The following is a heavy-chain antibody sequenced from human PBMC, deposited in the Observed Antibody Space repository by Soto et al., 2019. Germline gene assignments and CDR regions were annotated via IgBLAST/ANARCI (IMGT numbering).Heavy chain of an antibody. D-gene: IGHD1-1*01. CDR3: ARDNSAANGVLDH. J-gene: IGHJ4*02. Sequence: ASVKVSCKASGYTFTNYYLHWVRQAPGQGLEWVGMINPSARSASYAQRLRGRLTMDRDTSTTTVYMELSRLTFEDTAVYFCARDNSAANGVLDHWGQGTLVTVSS. CDR2: INPSARSA. V-gene: IGHV1-46*04. CDR1: GYTFTNYY.